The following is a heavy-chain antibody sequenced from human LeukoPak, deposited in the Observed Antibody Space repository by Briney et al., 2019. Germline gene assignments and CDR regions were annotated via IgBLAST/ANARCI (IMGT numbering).Heavy chain of an antibody. J-gene: IGHJ4*02. CDR1: GFYFNSYA. Sequence: PGGSLRLSCVASGFYFNSYAMKWVRQAPGKGLEWVAAISRTSAYIYYSDSLKGRFTVSRDNARNSVYLQMDSLRAEDTAFYYCARDERRYCSDGSCYPGDYWGQGTLVTVSS. V-gene: IGHV3-21*01. CDR2: ISRTSAYI. CDR3: ARDERRYCSDGSCYPGDY. D-gene: IGHD2-15*01.